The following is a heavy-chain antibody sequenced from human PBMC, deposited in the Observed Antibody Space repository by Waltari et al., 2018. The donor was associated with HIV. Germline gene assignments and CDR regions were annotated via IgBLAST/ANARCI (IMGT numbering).Heavy chain of an antibody. J-gene: IGHJ5*02. CDR3: ATRSSIAARHTLNWFDP. CDR1: GGSLVVSY. V-gene: IGHV4-34*01. CDR2: INHSGST. Sequence: VQLRRWGAGRLRPSGPLPPTSAFFGGSLVVSYWAWTPKPPGKGLEWIGEINHSGSTNYNPSLKSQVTISVDTSKNQFSLKLSSVTAADTAVYYCATRSSIAARHTLNWFDPWGQGTLVTVSS. D-gene: IGHD6-6*01.